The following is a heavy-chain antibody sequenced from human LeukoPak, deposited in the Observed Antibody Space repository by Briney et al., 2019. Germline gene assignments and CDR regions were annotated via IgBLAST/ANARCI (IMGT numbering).Heavy chain of an antibody. Sequence: ASVKVSCKASGGTFSSYAISWVRQAPGQGLEWMGGIIPIFGTANYAQKFQGRVTITADESTSTAYTELSSLRSEDTAVYYCARDRDCSGGSCYSPDYGMDVWGKGTTVTVSS. CDR1: GGTFSSYA. V-gene: IGHV1-69*13. CDR3: ARDRDCSGGSCYSPDYGMDV. CDR2: IIPIFGTA. J-gene: IGHJ6*04. D-gene: IGHD2-15*01.